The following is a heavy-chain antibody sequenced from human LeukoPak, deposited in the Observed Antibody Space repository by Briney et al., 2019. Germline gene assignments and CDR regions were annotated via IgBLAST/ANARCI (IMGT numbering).Heavy chain of an antibody. D-gene: IGHD3-9*01. CDR3: ARGVLRYFDWYGDAFDI. CDR2: ISGSGGNT. J-gene: IGHJ3*02. V-gene: IGHV3-23*01. CDR1: GFTFSSYA. Sequence: PGGSLRLSCAASGFTFSSYAMSWVRQAPGKGLEWVSAISGSGGNTYYADSVKGRFTISRDNSKNTVYLQMNSLRAEDTAVYYCARGVLRYFDWYGDAFDIWGQGTMVTVSS.